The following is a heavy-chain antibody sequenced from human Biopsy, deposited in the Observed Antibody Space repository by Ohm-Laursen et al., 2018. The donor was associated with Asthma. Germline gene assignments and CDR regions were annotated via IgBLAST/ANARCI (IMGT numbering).Heavy chain of an antibody. J-gene: IGHJ4*02. V-gene: IGHV3-53*01. Sequence: SLRLSCAASGFAVSRDHMFWVRQAPGKGLEWVSVIYSGGTSHTADSVRGRFTISRDYSKNTLYLQMHSLRAEDTAAYYCARAPGPRTVGNDYGIPRHYFFDSWGQGTLVTVSS. CDR1: GFAVSRDH. D-gene: IGHD5-12*01. CDR2: IYSGGTS. CDR3: ARAPGPRTVGNDYGIPRHYFFDS.